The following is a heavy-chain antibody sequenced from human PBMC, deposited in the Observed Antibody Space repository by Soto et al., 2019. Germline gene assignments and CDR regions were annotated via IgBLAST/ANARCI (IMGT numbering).Heavy chain of an antibody. D-gene: IGHD2-8*01. V-gene: IGHV1-69*06. Sequence: QVQLVQSGAEVKKPGSSVKVSCKASGGTFSSYAISWVRQAPGQGLEWMGGIIPIFGTANYAQKFQGRVTITADKSTSTAYMELSSVRSEDTAVYYCARTRDEVYAIPFDYWCQGTVVTVCS. CDR1: GGTFSSYA. CDR3: ARTRDEVYAIPFDY. J-gene: IGHJ4*02. CDR2: IIPIFGTA.